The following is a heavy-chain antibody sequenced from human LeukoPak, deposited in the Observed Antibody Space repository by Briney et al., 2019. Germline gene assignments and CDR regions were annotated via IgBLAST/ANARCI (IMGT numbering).Heavy chain of an antibody. CDR2: INHSGST. CDR3: ARGVYNYGSDCYFDL. J-gene: IGHJ2*01. D-gene: IGHD5-18*01. Sequence: SETLSLTCAVYGGSFSGYYWSWIRQPPGKGLEWLGEINHSGSTNYNPSLKSRVTISVDTPKNQFSLKLTSVTAADTAVYYCARGVYNYGSDCYFDLWGRGTLVTVSS. CDR1: GGSFSGYY. V-gene: IGHV4-34*01.